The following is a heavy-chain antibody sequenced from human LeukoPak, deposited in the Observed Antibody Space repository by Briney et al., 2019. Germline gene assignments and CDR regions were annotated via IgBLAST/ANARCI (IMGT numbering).Heavy chain of an antibody. J-gene: IGHJ4*02. CDR2: ISGSGGST. V-gene: IGHV3-23*01. D-gene: IGHD5-18*01. CDR3: TKGTIWLPFDY. CDR1: GFTFSNYA. Sequence: GGSLRLSCAASGFTFSNYAMSWARQAPGKGLEWVSAISGSGGSTYYADAVKGRFTISRDNSKNTLYLQMNSLRAEDTAVYYCTKGTIWLPFDYWGQGTLVTVSS.